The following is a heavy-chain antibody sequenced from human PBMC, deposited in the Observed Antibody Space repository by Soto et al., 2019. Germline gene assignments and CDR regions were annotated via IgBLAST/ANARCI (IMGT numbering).Heavy chain of an antibody. D-gene: IGHD3-3*01. Sequence: SETLSLTCTVSGGSVSSTSYYWTWIRQPPGKGLEWIGYIHYSGSTNYNPSLQSRVTISVDTSKNHFSLELTSVTAADTAVYYCASALEHLYFDYWGQGALVTVSS. V-gene: IGHV4-61*01. CDR3: ASALEHLYFDY. CDR1: GGSVSSTSYY. J-gene: IGHJ4*02. CDR2: IHYSGST.